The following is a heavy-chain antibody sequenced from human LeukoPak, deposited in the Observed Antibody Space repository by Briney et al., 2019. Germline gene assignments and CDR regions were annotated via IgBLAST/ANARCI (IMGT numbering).Heavy chain of an antibody. CDR1: GDSIRSNY. V-gene: IGHV4-59*08. CDR2: IYHSGST. Sequence: PSETLSLTCTVSGDSIRSNYWSWIRQPPGKGLEWIGYIYHSGSTNYNPSLASRVTISVDTSKKYFSLKLSSVTAADTAMYYCARHADFFYGMDVWGQGTTVTVSS. J-gene: IGHJ6*02. CDR3: ARHADFFYGMDV.